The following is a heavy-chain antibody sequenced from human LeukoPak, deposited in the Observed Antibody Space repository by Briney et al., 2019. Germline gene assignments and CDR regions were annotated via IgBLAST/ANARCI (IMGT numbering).Heavy chain of an antibody. J-gene: IGHJ4*02. CDR3: ARSGYCSGGSCQNHFDC. CDR2: IYSGGST. D-gene: IGHD2-15*01. Sequence: GGSLRLSCAASGFTVSSNYMSWVRQAPGKGLEWVSVIYSGGSTYYADSVKGRFTISRDNSKNTLYLQMNSLRAEDTAVYYCARSGYCSGGSCQNHFDCWGQGTLVTVSS. CDR1: GFTVSSNY. V-gene: IGHV3-53*01.